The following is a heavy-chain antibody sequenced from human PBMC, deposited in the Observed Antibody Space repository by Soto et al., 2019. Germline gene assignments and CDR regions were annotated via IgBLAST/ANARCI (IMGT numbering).Heavy chain of an antibody. CDR2: IGTAGDP. CDR3: AGGYPSYYYYGMDV. D-gene: IGHD3-22*01. Sequence: GGSLRLSCAASGFTFSSYDMHWVRQATGKGLEWVSAIGTAGDPYYPGSVKGRFTISRDNSKNTLYLQMNSLRAEDTAVYYCAGGYPSYYYYGMDVWGQGTTVTVSS. V-gene: IGHV3-13*05. CDR1: GFTFSSYD. J-gene: IGHJ6*02.